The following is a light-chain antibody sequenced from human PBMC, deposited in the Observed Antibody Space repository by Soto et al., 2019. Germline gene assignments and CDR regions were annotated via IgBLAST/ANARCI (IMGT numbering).Light chain of an antibody. CDR2: DAS. V-gene: IGKV3-11*01. CDR3: QQRSNWPQIT. J-gene: IGKJ4*01. CDR1: QSVSKY. Sequence: EIVLTQSPATLSLSPGERATLSCRASQSVSKYLAWYQQKPGQAPRLLIHDASNRATGIPARFSGSGSGTEFTITISRLEHEDFRVYYCQQRSNWPQITFGGGTKVEIK.